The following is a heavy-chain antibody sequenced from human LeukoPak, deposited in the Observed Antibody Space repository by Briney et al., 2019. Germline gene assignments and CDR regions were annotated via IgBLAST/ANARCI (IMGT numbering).Heavy chain of an antibody. Sequence: ASVKVSCKVSGYTLTELSMHWVRQAPGKGLEWMGGFDPEDGETIYAQKFQGRVTMTEDTSTDTVYMELSSLRSEDTAVYYCATIRYSNIPYYFDYWGQGTLVTVSS. CDR2: FDPEDGET. V-gene: IGHV1-24*01. D-gene: IGHD2-15*01. CDR1: GYTLTELS. J-gene: IGHJ4*02. CDR3: ATIRYSNIPYYFDY.